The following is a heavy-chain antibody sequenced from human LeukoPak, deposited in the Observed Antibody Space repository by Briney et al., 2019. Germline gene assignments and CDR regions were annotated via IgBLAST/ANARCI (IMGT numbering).Heavy chain of an antibody. J-gene: IGHJ4*02. CDR2: ISGSGGST. CDR3: AKDAVDTAMVYYFDY. Sequence: GGSLRLSCAVYGFTFSSYAMGWGRQAPGRGLGWVSAISGSGGSTYYADSVKGRFTISRDNSKNTLYLQMNSLRAEDTAVYYCAKDAVDTAMVYYFDYWGQGTLVTVSS. D-gene: IGHD5-18*01. CDR1: GFTFSSYA. V-gene: IGHV3-23*01.